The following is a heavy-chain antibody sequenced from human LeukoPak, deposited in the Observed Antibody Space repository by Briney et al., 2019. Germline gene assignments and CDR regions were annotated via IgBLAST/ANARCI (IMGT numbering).Heavy chain of an antibody. CDR1: GFSFNSDW. CDR3: TRRLDD. CDR2: IRHDESEK. Sequence: GGSLRLSCAASGFSFNSDWMDWVRQAPGKGLEWVANIRHDESEKNYLDSVKGRFTISRDNAQNSLYLQMSGLRVEDTAVYYCTRRLDDWGQGTLVTVSS. V-gene: IGHV3-7*01. J-gene: IGHJ4*02. D-gene: IGHD3-16*01.